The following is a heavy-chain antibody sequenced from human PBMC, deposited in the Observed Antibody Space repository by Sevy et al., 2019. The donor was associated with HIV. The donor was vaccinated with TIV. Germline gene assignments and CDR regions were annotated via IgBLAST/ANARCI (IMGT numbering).Heavy chain of an antibody. D-gene: IGHD3-10*02. CDR2: LSYDDSDE. Sequence: GGSLRLSCAASGFIFSTSPMHWVRQAPGKGLECVAILSYDDSDENYADSVKGRFTISRDNSKNTLYLQMNSLRTEDTAVYYCPKDNLCSIDYWGQGTLVTVSS. CDR1: GFIFSTSP. CDR3: PKDNLCSIDY. V-gene: IGHV3-30-3*02. J-gene: IGHJ4*02.